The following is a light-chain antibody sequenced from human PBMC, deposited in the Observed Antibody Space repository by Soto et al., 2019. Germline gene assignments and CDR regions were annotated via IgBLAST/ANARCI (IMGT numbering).Light chain of an antibody. CDR1: SSNIGGNS. CDR2: DDD. J-gene: IGLJ1*01. V-gene: IGLV1-51*01. Sequence: QSVLTQPPSVSASPGQNGTISCSGMSSNIGGNSVSWYQQLPGTAPKLLIYDDDKRPSGIPDRFSGSKSGTSATLGITGFQTGDEADYYCGSWDSSLSAYVFATGTKVTVL. CDR3: GSWDSSLSAYV.